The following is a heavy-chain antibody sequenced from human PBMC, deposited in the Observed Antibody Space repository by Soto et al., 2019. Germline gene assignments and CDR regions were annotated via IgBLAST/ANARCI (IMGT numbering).Heavy chain of an antibody. CDR2: IYYSGST. D-gene: IGHD2-2*01. V-gene: IGHV4-31*03. Sequence: SETLSLTCTVSGGSISSGGYYWSWIRRHPGKGLEWIGYIYYSGSTYYNPSLKSRVTISVDTSKNQFSLKLSSVTAADTAVYYCARYIVVVPAASRNWFDPWGQGTLVTVSS. J-gene: IGHJ5*02. CDR1: GGSISSGGYY. CDR3: ARYIVVVPAASRNWFDP.